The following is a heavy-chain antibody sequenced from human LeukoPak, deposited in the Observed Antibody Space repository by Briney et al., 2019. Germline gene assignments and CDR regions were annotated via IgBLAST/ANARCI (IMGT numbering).Heavy chain of an antibody. J-gene: IGHJ4*02. D-gene: IGHD3-10*01. CDR1: GYSISSGHY. Sequence: SETLSLTCTVSGYSISSGHYWGWIRQPPGKGLEWNGSFYHSGSTYYNPSLKSRVTISLDTSKNQFSLKLSSVTAADTAVYYCAREYDYGSGSWAYWGQGTLVTVSS. CDR3: AREYDYGSGSWAY. V-gene: IGHV4-38-2*02. CDR2: FYHSGST.